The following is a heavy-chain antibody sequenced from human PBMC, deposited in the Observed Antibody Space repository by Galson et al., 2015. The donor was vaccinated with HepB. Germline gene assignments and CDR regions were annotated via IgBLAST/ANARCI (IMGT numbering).Heavy chain of an antibody. CDR3: AKDDGYTYGYRRAGFDY. V-gene: IGHV3-23*01. J-gene: IGHJ4*02. Sequence: SLRLSCAASGFTFSDYAMNWVRQAPGKGLEWVAAISTSGDTTYYADSVKGRFTISRDNSRHTLSLQVNSLRAEDTAAYYCAKDDGYTYGYRRAGFDYWGQGTLVTVSS. CDR1: GFTFSDYA. D-gene: IGHD5-18*01. CDR2: ISTSGDTT.